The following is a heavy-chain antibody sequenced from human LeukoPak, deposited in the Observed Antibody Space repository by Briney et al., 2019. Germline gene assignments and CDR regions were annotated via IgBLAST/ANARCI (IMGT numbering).Heavy chain of an antibody. CDR1: GYTFTSYG. CDR2: ISAYYGNT. Sequence: ASVKISCKASGYTFTSYGISWVRQAPGQGLEWMGWISAYYGNTNYAQKLQGRVTMTTDTSTSTAYMELRSLRSDDTAVYYCARQSEPYYDFWSGRGAFDIWGQGTMVTVSS. V-gene: IGHV1-18*01. CDR3: ARQSEPYYDFWSGRGAFDI. J-gene: IGHJ3*02. D-gene: IGHD3-3*01.